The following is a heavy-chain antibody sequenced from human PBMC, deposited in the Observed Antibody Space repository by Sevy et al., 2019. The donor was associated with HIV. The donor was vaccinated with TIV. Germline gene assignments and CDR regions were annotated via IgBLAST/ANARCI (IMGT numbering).Heavy chain of an antibody. J-gene: IGHJ4*02. Sequence: GGSLRLSCVTSGFTFSDHYMEWVRQAPGKGLEWVGRTRNKADGYTTEYAASVKGRFTISRDESKNSLYVQMNSLKAEDTAVYYCATHAGIAAAGRVFDYWGQGTLVTVSS. D-gene: IGHD6-13*01. CDR2: TRNKADGYTT. CDR1: GFTFSDHY. CDR3: ATHAGIAAAGRVFDY. V-gene: IGHV3-72*01.